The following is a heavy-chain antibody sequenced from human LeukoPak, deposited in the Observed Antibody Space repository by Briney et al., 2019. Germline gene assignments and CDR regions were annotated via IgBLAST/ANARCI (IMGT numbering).Heavy chain of an antibody. CDR3: ARDRGRYYDSRGFYWGYYFDS. CDR2: IWYDGSNK. CDR1: GFTFSSYG. V-gene: IGHV3-33*01. D-gene: IGHD3-22*01. J-gene: IGHJ4*02. Sequence: PGGSLRLSCAASGFTFSSYGMHWVRQAPGKGLEWVAVIWYDGSNKYYADSVKGRFTISRDNSKNTLYLQMSSVRVDDTAVYYCARDRGRYYDSRGFYWGYYFDSWGQGILVTVST.